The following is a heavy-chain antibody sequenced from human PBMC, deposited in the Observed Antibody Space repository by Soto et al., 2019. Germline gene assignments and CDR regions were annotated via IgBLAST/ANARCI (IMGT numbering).Heavy chain of an antibody. Sequence: SETLSLSCSVSNGSISGFYWTWIRQPPGKILEWIGYIHYSGRTDYNPSLTSRATMSVDTSKNQFSLNLKSITAADTAVYYCVRVGVGIGNHFDSWGRGTLVTVSS. CDR3: VRVGVGIGNHFDS. V-gene: IGHV4-59*12. J-gene: IGHJ4*02. CDR2: IHYSGRT. D-gene: IGHD1-26*01. CDR1: NGSISGFY.